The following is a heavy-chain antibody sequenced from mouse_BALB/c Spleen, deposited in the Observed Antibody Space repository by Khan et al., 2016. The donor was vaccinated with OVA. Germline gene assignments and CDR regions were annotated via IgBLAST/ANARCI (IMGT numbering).Heavy chain of an antibody. CDR1: GYTFTTAG. J-gene: IGHJ4*01. CDR2: INTHSGVP. V-gene: IGHV9-4*02. D-gene: IGHD2-5*01. Sequence: QIQLVQSGPELKKPGETVRISCKASGYTFTTAGMQWVQKMPGKGLTWIGWINTHSGVPKYAEDFKGRFVFSLETSASTAYLQITNLKNEDTATECGARGVAAFYRNVGGAIDSWGQGTSVTVSA. CDR3: ARGVAAFYRNVGGAIDS.